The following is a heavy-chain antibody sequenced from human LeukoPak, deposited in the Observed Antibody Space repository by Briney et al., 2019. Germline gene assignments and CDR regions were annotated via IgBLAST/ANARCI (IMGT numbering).Heavy chain of an antibody. CDR2: ISAYNGNT. Sequence: ASVKVSCKASGYTFTSYGISWVRQAPGQGLEWMGWISAYNGNTNYAQKLQGRVTMTTDTSTSTAYMELRSLRSDDTAVYYCARSYCSSTSCHHGDYYYYYMDVWGKGTTVTVSS. CDR3: ARSYCSSTSCHHGDYYYYYMDV. CDR1: GYTFTSYG. D-gene: IGHD2-2*01. V-gene: IGHV1-18*01. J-gene: IGHJ6*03.